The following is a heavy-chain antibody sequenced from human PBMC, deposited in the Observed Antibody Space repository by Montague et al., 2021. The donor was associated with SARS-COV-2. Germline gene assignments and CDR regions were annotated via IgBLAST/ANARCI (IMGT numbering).Heavy chain of an antibody. Sequence: SETLSLTCTVSGDSISSGYFYWGWIRQPPGKGLEWVGTIHYSGITYYNPSLKSRVTISVDTSRNQFSLKLSPVTAADTAIYYCARHLAISGPAAVSDYWGQGTLVTVSS. D-gene: IGHD2-2*01. J-gene: IGHJ4*02. CDR3: ARHLAISGPAAVSDY. V-gene: IGHV4-39*01. CDR2: IHYSGIT. CDR1: GDSISSGYFY.